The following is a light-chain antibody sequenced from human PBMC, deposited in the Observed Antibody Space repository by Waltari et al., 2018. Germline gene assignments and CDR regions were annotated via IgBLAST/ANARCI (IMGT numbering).Light chain of an antibody. CDR1: SSDVGGYNY. J-gene: IGLJ2*01. CDR2: DVS. Sequence: QSALTQPRSVSGSPGQSVNISCTGTSSDVGGYNYVPWYQQHPGKAPKLMIYDVSKRPSGVPDRFSGSKSGNTASLTISGLQAEDEADYYCCSYAGSYTFEVFGGGTKLTVL. V-gene: IGLV2-11*01. CDR3: CSYAGSYTFEV.